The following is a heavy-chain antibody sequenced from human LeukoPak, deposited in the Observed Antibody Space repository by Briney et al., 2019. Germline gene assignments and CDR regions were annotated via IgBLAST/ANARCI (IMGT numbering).Heavy chain of an antibody. Sequence: PGGSLRLSCAASGFTFSSYSMNWVREAPGKGLEWVSSISSSSSYIYYADSVKGRFTISRDNAKNSLYLQMNSLRAEDTAVYYCARGVGATTSDYWGQGTLVTVSS. CDR2: ISSSSSYI. V-gene: IGHV3-21*01. J-gene: IGHJ4*02. D-gene: IGHD1-26*01. CDR1: GFTFSSYS. CDR3: ARGVGATTSDY.